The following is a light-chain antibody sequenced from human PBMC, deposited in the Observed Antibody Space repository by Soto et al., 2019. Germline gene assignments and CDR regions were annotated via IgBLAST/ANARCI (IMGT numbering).Light chain of an antibody. J-gene: IGKJ2*02. CDR1: QSVSSN. CDR2: GSS. V-gene: IGKV3-15*01. Sequence: EIVMTQSPANLSVSPGERATLSCRASQSVSSNLAWYQQKPGQAPRLLIYGSSTRATGIPARFSGSGSGTEFTLTSNSLQSEDFAVYYCQQYNNWPPGTFGQGTKLEIK. CDR3: QQYNNWPPGT.